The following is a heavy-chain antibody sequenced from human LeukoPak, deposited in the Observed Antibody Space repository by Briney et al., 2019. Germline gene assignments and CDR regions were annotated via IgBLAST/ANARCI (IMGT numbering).Heavy chain of an antibody. CDR2: IYSSGTT. D-gene: IGHD3-10*01. Sequence: SETLSLTCTVSGGSIRSYYWSWVRQPPGKGLEWIGYIYSSGTTNYNPSLKSRVTISIDTSKNQFSLKLSSVTAADTAVYYCAKSGSHLWFGELSLSYWGQGTLVTVSS. CDR1: GGSIRSYY. CDR3: AKSGSHLWFGELSLSY. V-gene: IGHV4-59*01. J-gene: IGHJ4*02.